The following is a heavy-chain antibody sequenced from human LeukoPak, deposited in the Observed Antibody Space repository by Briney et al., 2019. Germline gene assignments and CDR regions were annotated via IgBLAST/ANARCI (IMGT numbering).Heavy chain of an antibody. D-gene: IGHD2-2*01. CDR1: GYTFTGYY. CDR2: INPNSGGT. CDR3: ARSGGSSRRFDY. J-gene: IGHJ4*02. V-gene: IGHV1-2*02. Sequence: ASVKVSCKASGYTFTGYYMHWVRQAPGQGLEWMGWINPNSGGTNYAQRFQGRVTMTRDTSISTAYMELSRLRSDDTAVYYCARSGGSSRRFDYWGQGTLVTVSS.